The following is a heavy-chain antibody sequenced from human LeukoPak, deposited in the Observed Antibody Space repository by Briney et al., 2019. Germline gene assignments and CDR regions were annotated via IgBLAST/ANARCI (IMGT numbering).Heavy chain of an antibody. Sequence: GASVTVSRKASGYTFTGYYMHWVRQAPGQGLEWMGWINPNSGGTNYAQKFQGRVTMTRNTSISTAYMELSRLRSDDTAVYYCARSGRGYSSGWAYYRYGMDVWGKGTGDPLSS. J-gene: IGHJ6*04. CDR2: INPNSGGT. V-gene: IGHV1-2*02. CDR1: GYTFTGYY. CDR3: ARSGRGYSSGWAYYRYGMDV. D-gene: IGHD6-19*01.